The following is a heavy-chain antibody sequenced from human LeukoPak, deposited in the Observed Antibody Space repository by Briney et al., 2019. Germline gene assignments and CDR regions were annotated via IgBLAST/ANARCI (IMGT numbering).Heavy chain of an antibody. CDR2: INPNSGGT. D-gene: IGHD3-10*01. J-gene: IGHJ4*02. Sequence: ASVKVSCKASEYIYTAYYMHWVRQAPGQGLEWMGWINPNSGGTNSAEKFQGRVTMTRDTTISTAYMELCSLRSDDTAVYFCARDPMTRFGDSFDYWGQGTLVTVSS. CDR1: EYIYTAYY. CDR3: ARDPMTRFGDSFDY. V-gene: IGHV1-2*02.